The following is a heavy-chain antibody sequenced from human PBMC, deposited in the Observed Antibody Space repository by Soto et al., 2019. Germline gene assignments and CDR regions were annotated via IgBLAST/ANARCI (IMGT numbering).Heavy chain of an antibody. V-gene: IGHV1-46*01. CDR1: GYTFTSYY. D-gene: IGHD6-13*01. CDR2: INPSGGST. J-gene: IGHJ5*02. Sequence: ASVKVSCKASGYTFTSYYMHWVRQAPGQGLEWMGIINPSGGSTSYAQKFQGRVTMTRDTSTSTVYMELSSLRSEDTAVYYCARDLVAAAGTSNWFEPWGQGTLVTVSS. CDR3: ARDLVAAAGTSNWFEP.